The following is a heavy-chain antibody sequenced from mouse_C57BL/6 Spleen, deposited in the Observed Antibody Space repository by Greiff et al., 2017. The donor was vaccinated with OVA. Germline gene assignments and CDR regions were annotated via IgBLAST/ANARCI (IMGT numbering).Heavy chain of an antibody. V-gene: IGHV1-80*01. CDR3: ALLYYYGSSHYFDY. J-gene: IGHJ2*01. CDR2: IYPGDGDT. D-gene: IGHD1-1*01. CDR1: GYAFSSYW. Sequence: QVQLQQSGAELVKPGASVKISCKASGYAFSSYWMNWVKQRPGKGLEWIGQIYPGDGDTNYNGKFKGKATLTADKSSSTAYMQLSSLTSEDSAVYFCALLYYYGSSHYFDYWGQGTTLTVSS.